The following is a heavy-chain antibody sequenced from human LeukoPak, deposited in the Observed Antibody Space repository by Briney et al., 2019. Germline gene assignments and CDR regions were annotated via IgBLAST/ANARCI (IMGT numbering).Heavy chain of an antibody. D-gene: IGHD6-6*01. CDR1: GGSFSGYY. Sequence: PSETLSLTCAVYGGSFSGYYWSWIRQPPGKGLEWIGETNHSGSTNYNPSLKSRVTISVDTSKNQFSLKLSSVTAADTAVYYCARVIAARRGDFEYWGQGTLVTVSS. V-gene: IGHV4-34*01. CDR2: TNHSGST. CDR3: ARVIAARRGDFEY. J-gene: IGHJ4*02.